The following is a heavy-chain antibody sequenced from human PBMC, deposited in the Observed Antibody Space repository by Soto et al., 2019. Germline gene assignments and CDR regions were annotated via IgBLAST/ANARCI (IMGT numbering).Heavy chain of an antibody. J-gene: IGHJ5*02. CDR3: ARESGSSSWYMSNWFDP. V-gene: IGHV3-21*01. D-gene: IGHD6-13*01. CDR2: ISSSSSYI. CDR1: GFTFSSYS. Sequence: GALRLSCAASGFTFSSYSMNWVRQAPGKGLEWVSSISSSSSYIYYADSVKGRFTISRDNAKNSLYLQMNSLRAEDTAVYYCARESGSSSWYMSNWFDPRGQGTLVTVSS.